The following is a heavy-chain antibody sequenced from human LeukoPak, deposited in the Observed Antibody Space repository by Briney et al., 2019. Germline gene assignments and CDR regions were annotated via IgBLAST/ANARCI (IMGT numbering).Heavy chain of an antibody. Sequence: PGGSLRLSCAASGFTFGSYSMNWVRQAPGKGLEWVSSISSSSSYIYYADSLKGRFTISRDNAKNSLYLQMNSLRAEDTAVYYCARALPQWELLTPLDYWGQGTLVTVSS. V-gene: IGHV3-21*01. CDR1: GFTFGSYS. CDR3: ARALPQWELLTPLDY. D-gene: IGHD1-26*01. J-gene: IGHJ4*02. CDR2: ISSSSSYI.